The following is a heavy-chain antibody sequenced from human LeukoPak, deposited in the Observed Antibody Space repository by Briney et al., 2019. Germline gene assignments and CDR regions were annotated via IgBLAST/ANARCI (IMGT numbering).Heavy chain of an antibody. J-gene: IGHJ4*02. D-gene: IGHD3-22*01. CDR2: MNPNSGNT. Sequence: ASVKVSCKASGYTFTSYDINWVRPATGQVLEWMGWMNPNSGNTGYAQKFQGRVTMTRNTSISTAYMELSSLRSEDTAVYYCVILPTYYYDSSGYSLNNDYWGQGTLVTVSS. CDR3: VILPTYYYDSSGYSLNNDY. V-gene: IGHV1-8*01. CDR1: GYTFTSYD.